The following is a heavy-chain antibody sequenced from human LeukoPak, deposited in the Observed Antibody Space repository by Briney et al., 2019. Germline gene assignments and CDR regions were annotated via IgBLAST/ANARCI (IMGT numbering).Heavy chain of an antibody. CDR3: ARVIRDCGGDCFDYYYYGMDV. CDR1: GYTFTGYY. J-gene: IGHJ6*02. D-gene: IGHD2-21*02. Sequence: ASVKVSCKASGYTFTGYYMHWVRQAPGQGLEWMGWINPNSGGTNYAQKFQGRVTMTRDTSISAAYMELSRLRSDGTAVYYCARVIRDCGGDCFDYYYYGMDVWGQGTTVTDSS. CDR2: INPNSGGT. V-gene: IGHV1-2*02.